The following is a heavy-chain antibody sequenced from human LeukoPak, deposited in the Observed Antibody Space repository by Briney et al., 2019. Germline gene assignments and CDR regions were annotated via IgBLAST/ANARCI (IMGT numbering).Heavy chain of an antibody. CDR2: ISAYNGNT. V-gene: IGHV1-18*01. J-gene: IGHJ4*02. CDR3: ARERITMVQGLIDY. Sequence: GASVKVSCKASGYTFTSYGISWVRQAPGQGLEWMGWISAYNGNTNYAQKLQGRVTMTTDTSTSTAYMELRSLRSDDTAVYYCARERITMVQGLIDYWGQGTLVTVSS. D-gene: IGHD3-10*01. CDR1: GYTFTSYG.